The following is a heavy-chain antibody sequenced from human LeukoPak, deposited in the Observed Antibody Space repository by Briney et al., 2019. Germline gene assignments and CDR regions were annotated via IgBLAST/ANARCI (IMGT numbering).Heavy chain of an antibody. J-gene: IGHJ4*02. Sequence: SETLSLTCTVSGGSISNFYWSWIRQPPGKGLEWIGYIYYSGSTNYNPSLKSRVTISVDTSKNQFSLKLSSVTAADTAVYYCARGDDSSGYYLFDYWGQGTLVTVSS. CDR3: ARGDDSSGYYLFDY. CDR1: GGSISNFY. D-gene: IGHD3-22*01. V-gene: IGHV4-59*01. CDR2: IYYSGST.